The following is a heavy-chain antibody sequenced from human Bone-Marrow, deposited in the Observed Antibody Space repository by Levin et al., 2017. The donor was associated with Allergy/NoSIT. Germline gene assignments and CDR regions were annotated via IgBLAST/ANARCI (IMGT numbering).Heavy chain of an antibody. CDR1: GGSISSSTW. V-gene: IGHV4-4*02. CDR2: IYHGGRT. CDR3: GRDPFDYGTNSGND. D-gene: IGHD4-17*01. J-gene: IGHJ4*02. Sequence: SETLSLTCTVSGGSISSSTWWSCVRQSPGKGLEWIGEIYHGGRTNYNPSLKSRVPMSVDKSKSPLSLKLSSVSAADTAVYYGGRDPFDYGTNSGNDWRQGALVAFSS.